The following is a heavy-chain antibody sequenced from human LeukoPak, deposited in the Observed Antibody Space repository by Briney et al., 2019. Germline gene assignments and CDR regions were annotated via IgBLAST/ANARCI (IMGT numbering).Heavy chain of an antibody. Sequence: ASVKVSCKASGYTFTGYYMHWVRQAPGQGLEWMGWINPNSGGTNYAQKFQGRVTMTRDTSISTAYMELSRLRSDDTAVYYCARDAAYYDFWSGYLHYGMDVWGQGTTVTVSS. CDR2: INPNSGGT. D-gene: IGHD3-3*01. CDR1: GYTFTGYY. V-gene: IGHV1-2*02. CDR3: ARDAAYYDFWSGYLHYGMDV. J-gene: IGHJ6*02.